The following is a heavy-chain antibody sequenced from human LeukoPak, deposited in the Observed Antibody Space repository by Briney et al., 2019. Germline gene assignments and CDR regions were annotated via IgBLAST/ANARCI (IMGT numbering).Heavy chain of an antibody. Sequence: SVKVSCKPSGGTFSSYAISWVRQAPGQGLEWMGGIIPIFGTANYAQKFQGRVTITADKSTSTAYMELSSLRSEDTAVYYCAREGEMSSSGWYGDYWGQGTLVTVSS. V-gene: IGHV1-69*06. CDR1: GGTFSSYA. CDR2: IIPIFGTA. CDR3: AREGEMSSSGWYGDY. J-gene: IGHJ4*02. D-gene: IGHD6-19*01.